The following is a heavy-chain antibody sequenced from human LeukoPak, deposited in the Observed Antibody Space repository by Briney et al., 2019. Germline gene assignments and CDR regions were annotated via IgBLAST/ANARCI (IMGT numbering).Heavy chain of an antibody. V-gene: IGHV3-23*01. Sequence: GGSLRLSCAASGFTFSSYAMSWVRQAPGKGLEWVSTISGSGGDTYYADSVKGRFTISRDNSKNTLYLQMNSLRAEDTAVYYCAKPLMYYYDSSGYYFPFDSWGQGTLVTVSS. J-gene: IGHJ4*02. CDR2: ISGSGGDT. D-gene: IGHD3-22*01. CDR1: GFTFSSYA. CDR3: AKPLMYYYDSSGYYFPFDS.